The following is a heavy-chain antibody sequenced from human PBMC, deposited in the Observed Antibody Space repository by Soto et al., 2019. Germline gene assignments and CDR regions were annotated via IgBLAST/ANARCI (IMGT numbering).Heavy chain of an antibody. CDR1: GFTFSSYG. J-gene: IGHJ4*02. Sequence: QVQLVESGGGVVQPGRSLRLSCVASGFTFSSYGMHWVRQAPGKGLEWVAIISYDGSNTYYADSVKGRFTISRDNSKNSLYLQMDSLIAEETSVYYCAKEGGLSGSYYISSSYYFDYWGQGTLVTVSS. V-gene: IGHV3-30*18. CDR2: ISYDGSNT. D-gene: IGHD1-26*01. CDR3: AKEGGLSGSYYISSSYYFDY.